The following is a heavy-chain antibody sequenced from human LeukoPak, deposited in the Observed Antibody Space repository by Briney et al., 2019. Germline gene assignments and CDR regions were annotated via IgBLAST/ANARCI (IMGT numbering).Heavy chain of an antibody. V-gene: IGHV3-30-3*01. J-gene: IGHJ5*02. Sequence: GGSLRLSCAPSGFTFRNYAMHCVRQAPGRGVEWVAVISYDGSNKYYADSGTGRFTISRDDSKNTLYRLIISLTAEDTAMYYCARLDIVLSWGEGALVTVSS. D-gene: IGHD2-2*03. CDR3: ARLDIVLS. CDR2: ISYDGSNK. CDR1: GFTFRNYA.